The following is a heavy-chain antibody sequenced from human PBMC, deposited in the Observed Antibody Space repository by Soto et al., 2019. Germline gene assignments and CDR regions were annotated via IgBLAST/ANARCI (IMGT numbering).Heavy chain of an antibody. Sequence: HVQLQESGPGLVKPSETLSLTCTVSGASISRYYWSWIRQPPGKGLEWIGYIYYSGSTNYYPFLMSRVTISVHPSKNQFSLKLSSVTAADTAVYYCERVSAGYWYFDLWGSGTLVTVSS. CDR2: IYYSGST. CDR1: GASISRYY. V-gene: IGHV4-59*01. D-gene: IGHD1-1*01. CDR3: ERVSAGYWYFDL. J-gene: IGHJ2*01.